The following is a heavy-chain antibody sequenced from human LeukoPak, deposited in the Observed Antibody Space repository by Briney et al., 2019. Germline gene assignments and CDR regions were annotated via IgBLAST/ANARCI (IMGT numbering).Heavy chain of an antibody. CDR2: ICGSGRST. J-gene: IGHJ3*02. CDR1: GFTFSSYA. CDR3: AKGGEYDFLEAFDI. Sequence: GGSLRLSCAAPGFTFSSYAMSWVRQAPGKGLEWVSAICGSGRSTYYADSVKARFPFPRTIPKKTLYLKINTVRPRNPPIISFAKGGEYDFLEAFDIWGQGTMVTVSS. V-gene: IGHV3-23*01. D-gene: IGHD3-3*01.